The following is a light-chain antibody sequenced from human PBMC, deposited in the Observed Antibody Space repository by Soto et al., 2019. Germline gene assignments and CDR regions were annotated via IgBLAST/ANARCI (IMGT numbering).Light chain of an antibody. J-gene: IGLJ2*01. CDR2: DVN. CDR1: SSDIGAYNF. CDR3: TSWTTSTTMI. V-gene: IGLV2-14*03. Sequence: QSVLTQPASVSGSPGQSIXISCTGTSSDIGAYNFVSWYQQHPGKAPKLMLYDVNIRPSGVSNRFSGSKSGNTASLTISGLQAEDEADYYCTSWTTSTTMIFGGGTK.